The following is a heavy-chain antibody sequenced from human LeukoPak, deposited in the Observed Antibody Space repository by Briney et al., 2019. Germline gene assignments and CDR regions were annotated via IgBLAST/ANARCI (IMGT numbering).Heavy chain of an antibody. V-gene: IGHV3-21*01. J-gene: IGHJ3*02. Sequence: GGSLRLSCAASGFTFSSYSMNWVRQAPGKGLEWVSSISSSSSYIYYADSVKGRFTISRDNAKNSLYLQMNSLRAEDTAVYYSARAPGGFDAFDIWGQGTMVTVSS. CDR1: GFTFSSYS. CDR3: ARAPGGFDAFDI. CDR2: ISSSSSYI.